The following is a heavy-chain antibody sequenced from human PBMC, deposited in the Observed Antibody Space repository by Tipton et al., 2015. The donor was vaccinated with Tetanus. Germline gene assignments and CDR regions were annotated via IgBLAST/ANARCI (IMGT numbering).Heavy chain of an antibody. CDR1: GFPFTTYG. CDR3: ASGSTLDY. V-gene: IGHV3-23*01. CDR2: ITGSGVGT. D-gene: IGHD6-25*01. J-gene: IGHJ4*02. Sequence: SLRLSCAASGFPFTTYGMTWVRLAPGKGLEWVAVITGSGVGTYYSDSVKGRFTVSRDNSRNTLYLQLNSLRVEDTAVYYCASGSTLDYWGQGALVSVSS.